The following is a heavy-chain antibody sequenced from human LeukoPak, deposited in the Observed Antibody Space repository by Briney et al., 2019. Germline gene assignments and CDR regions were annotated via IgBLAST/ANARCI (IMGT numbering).Heavy chain of an antibody. CDR3: ARDETPTNGYDSYDF. V-gene: IGHV3-48*01. J-gene: IGHJ4*02. CDR1: GFTFSSYS. CDR2: ISSSSNTI. D-gene: IGHD5-12*01. Sequence: PGGPLRLSCAASGFTFSSYSMNWVRQAPGKGLEWVSYISSSSNTIYYADSVKGRFAISRDNAKNSLYLQMNSLRPEDTAMYYCARDETPTNGYDSYDFWGQGTLVTVST.